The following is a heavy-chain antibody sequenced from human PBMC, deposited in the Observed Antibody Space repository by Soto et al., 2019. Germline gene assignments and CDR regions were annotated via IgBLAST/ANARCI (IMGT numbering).Heavy chain of an antibody. Sequence: SETLSLTCAVYGGSFSGYYWSWIRQPPGKGLEWIGEINHSGSTNYNPSLKSRVTISVDTSKNQFSLKLSSVTAADTAVYYCARPYSGYDRGVPGYWGQGTLVTVSS. D-gene: IGHD5-12*01. J-gene: IGHJ4*02. CDR3: ARPYSGYDRGVPGY. V-gene: IGHV4-34*01. CDR2: INHSGST. CDR1: GGSFSGYY.